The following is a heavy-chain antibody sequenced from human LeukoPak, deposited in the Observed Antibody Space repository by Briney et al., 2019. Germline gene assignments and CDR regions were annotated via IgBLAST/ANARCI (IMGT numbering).Heavy chain of an antibody. CDR1: GGSSSGYY. Sequence: SETLSLTCAVYGGSSSGYYWSWIRQPPGKGLEWIGEINHSGSTNYNPSLKSRVTISVDTSKNQFSLKLSSVTAADTAVYYCARGEPPYVWGSYRSPFDYWGQGTLVTVSS. CDR2: INHSGST. D-gene: IGHD3-16*02. V-gene: IGHV4-34*01. CDR3: ARGEPPYVWGSYRSPFDY. J-gene: IGHJ4*02.